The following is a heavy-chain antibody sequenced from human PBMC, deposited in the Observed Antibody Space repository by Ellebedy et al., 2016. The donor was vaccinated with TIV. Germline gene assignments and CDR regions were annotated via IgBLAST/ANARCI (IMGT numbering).Heavy chain of an antibody. J-gene: IGHJ5*01. CDR3: AVARLWKWFDS. CDR1: GYTFTGYY. CDR2: INPNSGGT. D-gene: IGHD3-16*01. V-gene: IGHV1-2*04. Sequence: ASVKVSCKASGYTFTGYYMHWVRQAPGQGLEWMGWINPNSGGTNYAQKFQGWVTMTRDTSISTAYMELSRLRSEDTAVYYCAVARLWKWFDSWGPGTLVTVSS.